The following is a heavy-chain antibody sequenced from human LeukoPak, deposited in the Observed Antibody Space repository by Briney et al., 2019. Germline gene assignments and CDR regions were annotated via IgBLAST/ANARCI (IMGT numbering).Heavy chain of an antibody. CDR2: IYYSGST. J-gene: IGHJ5*02. CDR1: GGSLSSYY. V-gene: IGHV4-59*01. Sequence: SETLSLTCTVSGGSLSSYYWSWIRRPPGKGLEWIGYIYYSGSTNYNSSLKSRVTISVDMSKNQFSLRLSSVTAADTAVYYFARVAERSGWFDPWSQGTLVTVSS. CDR3: ARVAERSGWFDP.